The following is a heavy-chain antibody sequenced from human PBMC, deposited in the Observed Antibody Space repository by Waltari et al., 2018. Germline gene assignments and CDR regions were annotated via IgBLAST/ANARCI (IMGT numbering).Heavy chain of an antibody. CDR3: ARTRYSSSSPLDY. J-gene: IGHJ4*02. V-gene: IGHV4-34*01. D-gene: IGHD6-6*01. CDR2: INHSGST. Sequence: QVQLQQWGAGLLKPSETLSLTCAFYGGSFSGYYWRWLRQPPGKGLEWIGEINHSGSTNYNPSLKSRVTISVDTSKNQFSLKLSSVTAADTAVYYCARTRYSSSSPLDYWGQGTLVTVSS. CDR1: GGSFSGYY.